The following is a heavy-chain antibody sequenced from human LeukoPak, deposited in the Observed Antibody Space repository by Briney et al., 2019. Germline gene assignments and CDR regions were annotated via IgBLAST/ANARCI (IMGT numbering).Heavy chain of an antibody. Sequence: PSETLSLTCTVSGGSISSYYWSWIRQPPGKGLEWIAYISTSGCTKYNPSLQSRVTISVDTSKNQFALKLTSVTAADTAVYYCARRRGYCSSSSCYGFDPWGQGTLVTVSS. J-gene: IGHJ5*02. CDR2: ISTSGCT. V-gene: IGHV4-4*08. CDR1: GGSISSYY. CDR3: ARRRGYCSSSSCYGFDP. D-gene: IGHD2-2*01.